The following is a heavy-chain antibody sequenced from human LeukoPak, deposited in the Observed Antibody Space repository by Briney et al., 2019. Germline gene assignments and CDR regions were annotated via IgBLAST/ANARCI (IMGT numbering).Heavy chain of an antibody. J-gene: IGHJ4*02. CDR2: IYYSGST. CDR3: ARAIFSSSWYKAPPFDY. CDR1: GGSISSSSYY. D-gene: IGHD6-13*01. V-gene: IGHV4-39*07. Sequence: PSETLSLTCTVSGGSISSSSYYWGWIRQPPGKGLEWIGSIYYSGSTYYNPSLKSRVTISVDTSKNQFSLKLSSVTAADTAVYYCARAIFSSSWYKAPPFDYWGQGTLVTVSS.